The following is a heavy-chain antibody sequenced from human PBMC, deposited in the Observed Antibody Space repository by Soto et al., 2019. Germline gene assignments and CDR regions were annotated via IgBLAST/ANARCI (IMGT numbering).Heavy chain of an antibody. J-gene: IGHJ4*02. D-gene: IGHD6-19*01. CDR3: ARGIAVAVPKYYFDY. Sequence: QVQLQESGPGLVKPSQTLSLTCTVSGGSISSGGYYWSWIRQHPGKGLEWIGYIYYSGSTYYNPSLKSRVTISVDTSKNQFSLKLSSVTAADTAVYYCARGIAVAVPKYYFDYWGQGTLVTVSS. CDR1: GGSISSGGYY. CDR2: IYYSGST. V-gene: IGHV4-31*03.